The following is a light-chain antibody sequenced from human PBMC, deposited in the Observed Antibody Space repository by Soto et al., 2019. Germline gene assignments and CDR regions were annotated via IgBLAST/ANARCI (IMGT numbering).Light chain of an antibody. J-gene: IGKJ4*02. V-gene: IGKV1-9*01. Sequence: IQLTQSPSSLSASVGDRVTITCRASQGISSYLAWYQQKPGKAPKLLIYAASTLQSGVPSSFSGSGSGTDFTLTISSLQAEDFATYYCHQLKGTFGGGTKVEIK. CDR1: QGISSY. CDR2: AAS. CDR3: HQLKGT.